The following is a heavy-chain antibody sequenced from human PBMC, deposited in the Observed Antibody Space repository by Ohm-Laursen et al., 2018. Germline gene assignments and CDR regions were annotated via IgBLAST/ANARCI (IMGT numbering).Heavy chain of an antibody. CDR1: GYTFTSHY. V-gene: IGHV1-46*01. CDR2: INPSGGST. D-gene: IGHD2-15*01. Sequence: ASVKVSCKASGYTFTSHYIHWVRQAPGQGLEWMGIINPSGGSTKYAQKFQGRVTMTRDTSTSTVYMEMSSLRSEDTAVYYCARLYGYCSGGSCQNWFDPWGQGTLVTVSS. J-gene: IGHJ5*02. CDR3: ARLYGYCSGGSCQNWFDP.